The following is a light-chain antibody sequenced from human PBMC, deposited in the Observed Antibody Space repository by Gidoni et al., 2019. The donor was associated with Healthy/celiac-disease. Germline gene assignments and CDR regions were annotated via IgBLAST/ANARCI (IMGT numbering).Light chain of an antibody. J-gene: IGKJ2*01. CDR1: QGISNY. CDR2: AAS. Sequence: DIQMTQSPSSLSASVGDRVTITCRASQGISNYLAWYQQKPGKVPKLLIYAASTLQSGVPSRFSGRGSGTDFTLTISSLQPEDVASYYCKKYTSAYTFGQGTKLEIK. V-gene: IGKV1-27*01. CDR3: KKYTSAYT.